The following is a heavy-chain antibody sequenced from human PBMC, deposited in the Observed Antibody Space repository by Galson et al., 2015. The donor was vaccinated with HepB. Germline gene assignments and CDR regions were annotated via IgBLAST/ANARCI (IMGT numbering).Heavy chain of an antibody. Sequence: SVKVSCKASKYTFTNSYIHWVRQAPGQGLEWMGLITYNGENTTYAQKFQGRVIMTTDTSTNTVYMELSSLRAEDTAVYYCATEGGVFEVITPVDFWGQGTLVTVSS. CDR3: ATEGGVFEVITPVDF. CDR2: ITYNGENT. D-gene: IGHD3-3*01. V-gene: IGHV1-46*01. J-gene: IGHJ4*02. CDR1: KYTFTNSY.